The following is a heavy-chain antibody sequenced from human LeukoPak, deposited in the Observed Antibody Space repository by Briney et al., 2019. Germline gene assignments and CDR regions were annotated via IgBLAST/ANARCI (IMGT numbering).Heavy chain of an antibody. Sequence: SETLSLTCTVSGGSISSYYWSWIRQPPGKGLEWIGYIYYSGSTNYNPSLKSRVTISVDTSKNQFSLKLSSVTAADTAVYYCAMIQSAVDAFDIWGQGTMVTVSS. CDR3: AMIQSAVDAFDI. V-gene: IGHV4-59*01. J-gene: IGHJ3*02. CDR1: GGSISSYY. CDR2: IYYSGST.